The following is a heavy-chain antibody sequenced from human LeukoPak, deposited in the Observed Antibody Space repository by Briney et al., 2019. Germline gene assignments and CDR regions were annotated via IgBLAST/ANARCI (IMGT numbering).Heavy chain of an antibody. CDR2: IIPIFGTA. CDR3: ARGLGAGATNWFDP. CDR1: GGTFSSYA. J-gene: IGHJ5*02. Sequence: SVKVSCKASGGTFSSYAISWVRQAPGQGLEWMGGIIPIFGTANYAQKFQGRVTITADESTSTAYMELSSLRSEDTAVYYCARGLGAGATNWFDPWGQGTLVTVSS. D-gene: IGHD1-26*01. V-gene: IGHV1-69*13.